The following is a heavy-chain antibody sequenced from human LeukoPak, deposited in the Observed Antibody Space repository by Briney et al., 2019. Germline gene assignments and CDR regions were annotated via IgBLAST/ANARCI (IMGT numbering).Heavy chain of an antibody. J-gene: IGHJ4*02. CDR2: ISASGGTT. V-gene: IGHV3-23*01. CDR1: GFTFSSYA. CDR3: AKQSAAGYFDY. D-gene: IGHD6-13*01. Sequence: PGGSLRLSCATSGFTFSSYAMSWVRQAPGKGLEWVSAISASGGTTYYADSVKGRFTISRDNSKNTLYLQMNSLRVEDTAIYYCAKQSAAGYFDYWGQGALVTVSS.